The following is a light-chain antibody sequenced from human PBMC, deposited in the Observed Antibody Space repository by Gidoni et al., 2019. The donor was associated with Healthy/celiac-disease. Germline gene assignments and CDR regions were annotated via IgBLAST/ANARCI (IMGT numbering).Light chain of an antibody. CDR3: QQYNIYSYT. V-gene: IGKV1-5*03. J-gene: IGKJ2*01. CDR2: KAS. CDR1: QSISSW. Sequence: DIQMTQSPSNLSASVGDRVTITCRASQSISSWLAWYQQKPGKAPKLLIYKASSLESGVPSRFSGSGSGTEFTLTISSLQPDDFATYYCQQYNIYSYTFGQGTKLEIK.